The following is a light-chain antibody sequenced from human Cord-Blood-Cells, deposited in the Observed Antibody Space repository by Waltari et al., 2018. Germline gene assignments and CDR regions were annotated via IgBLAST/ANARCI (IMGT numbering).Light chain of an antibody. CDR1: SSNIGSNY. CDR3: AAWDDSQSGWV. Sequence: QSVLTQPPSASGTPGQRVTISCSGSSSNIGSNYGYWYQQLPGTAPKLLIYRNNQRPSGVPDRFSGSKSGTSASLAISGLRSEDEADYYCAAWDDSQSGWVFGGGTKLTVL. J-gene: IGLJ3*02. V-gene: IGLV1-47*01. CDR2: RNN.